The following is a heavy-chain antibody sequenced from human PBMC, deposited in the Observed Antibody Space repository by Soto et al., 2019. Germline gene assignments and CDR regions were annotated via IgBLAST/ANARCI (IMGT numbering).Heavy chain of an antibody. D-gene: IGHD3-3*01. J-gene: IGHJ4*02. Sequence: SYAISWVRQXPGQGLEWMGGIIPIFGTANYAQKFQGRVTITADESTSTAYMELSSLRSEDTAVYYCARVTYYDFWSGYYFDYWGQGTLVTVSS. CDR2: IIPIFGTA. CDR1: SYA. CDR3: ARVTYYDFWSGYYFDY. V-gene: IGHV1-69*01.